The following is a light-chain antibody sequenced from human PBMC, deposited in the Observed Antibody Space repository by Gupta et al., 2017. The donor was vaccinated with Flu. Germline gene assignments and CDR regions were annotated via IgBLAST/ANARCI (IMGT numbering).Light chain of an antibody. CDR3: QQYHNCPPKLT. J-gene: IGKJ4*01. CDR1: ESVSSD. V-gene: IGKV3-15*01. CDR2: GAS. Sequence: EIVMTQSPVTLSVSRGERATLSCRASESVSSDLAWYREKPGQAPRPLIFGASTRATGIPARFSGSGSGTEFTLTISILQSEDFAVDYCQQYHNCPPKLTFGGGTKVEIK.